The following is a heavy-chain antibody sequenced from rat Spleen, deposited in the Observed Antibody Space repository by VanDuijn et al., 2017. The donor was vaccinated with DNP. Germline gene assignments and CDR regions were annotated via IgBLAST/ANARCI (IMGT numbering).Heavy chain of an antibody. CDR1: GFTFSDYY. Sequence: EVQLVESGGGLVQPGRSLKLSCAASGFTFSDYYMAWVRQAPAKGLEWVASISHNGRNTYYRDSVKGRFTISRDNTKSSLYLEMDSLRSEDTATYSCTTDWAYAMDAWGQGTSVTVSS. CDR2: ISHNGRNT. CDR3: TTDWAYAMDA. D-gene: IGHD4-6*01. V-gene: IGHV5-20*01. J-gene: IGHJ4*01.